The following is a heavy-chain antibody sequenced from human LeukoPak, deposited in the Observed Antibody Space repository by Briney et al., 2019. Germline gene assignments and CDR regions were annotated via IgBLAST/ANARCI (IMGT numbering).Heavy chain of an antibody. CDR1: GYTFTGYY. Sequence: ASVKVSCKASGYTFTGYYMHAVRQATGQGLACMGWINPNSGGTNYAQKFQGRVTMTRDTSISTAYMELSRLRSDDTAVYYCARCDSGYSYGYNFYYMDVWGKGTTVTVSS. CDR2: INPNSGGT. J-gene: IGHJ6*03. CDR3: ARCDSGYSYGYNFYYMDV. D-gene: IGHD5-18*01. V-gene: IGHV1-2*02.